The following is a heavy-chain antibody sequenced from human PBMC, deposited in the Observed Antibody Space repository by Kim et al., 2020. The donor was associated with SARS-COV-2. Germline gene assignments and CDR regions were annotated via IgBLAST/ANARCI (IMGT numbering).Heavy chain of an antibody. CDR3: AKGGGGSALDFFDS. J-gene: IGHJ4*02. CDR2: ISSSGGSI. Sequence: GGSLRLSCVASGFTFSTYAMSWVRQAPGKGLEWVSCISSSGGSINFADSVKGRFTISRDNSKNTLYLQINSLRAEDTAVYYCAKGGGGSALDFFDSWGEG. V-gene: IGHV3-23*01. D-gene: IGHD3-16*01. CDR1: GFTFSTYA.